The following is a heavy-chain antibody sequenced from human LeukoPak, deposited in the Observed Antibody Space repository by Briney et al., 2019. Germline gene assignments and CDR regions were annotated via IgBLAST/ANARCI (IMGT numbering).Heavy chain of an antibody. J-gene: IGHJ6*02. V-gene: IGHV3-15*04. Sequence: GGSLRLSCAASGFTFNYAWMSWVRQVPGKGLEWVGQIVSQIEGGTTDYAAPVKGRFTISRDDSESMLYLQMNSLKIEDTAVYYCTTDEDWNYARKDVWGQGATVIVSS. D-gene: IGHD1-7*01. CDR2: IVSQIEGGTT. CDR3: TTDEDWNYARKDV. CDR1: GFTFNYAW.